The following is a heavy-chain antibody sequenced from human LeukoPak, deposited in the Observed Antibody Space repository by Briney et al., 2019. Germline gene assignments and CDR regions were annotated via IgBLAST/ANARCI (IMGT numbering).Heavy chain of an antibody. J-gene: IGHJ2*01. CDR1: GFTFTTND. Sequence: GVSLRLSCAASGFTFTTNDMHWVRQAPGKGLEWVAFLRYDGSKEYYADSVKGRFTISGDSSKNTVYLQMNSLRPEDTAVYYCAKAPGVFCSGGSCYSYWYFDLWGRGTLVTVSS. CDR3: AKAPGVFCSGGSCYSYWYFDL. V-gene: IGHV3-30*02. D-gene: IGHD2-15*01. CDR2: LRYDGSKE.